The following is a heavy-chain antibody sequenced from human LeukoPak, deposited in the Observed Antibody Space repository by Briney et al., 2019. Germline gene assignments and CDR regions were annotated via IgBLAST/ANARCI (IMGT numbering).Heavy chain of an antibody. CDR1: GGSISSGGYS. CDR3: ARDTAMTGFDY. V-gene: IGHV4-30-2*01. CDR2: IYHSGST. D-gene: IGHD5-18*01. Sequence: SQTLSLTCAVSGGSISSGGYSWSWLRQPPGKGLEWIGYIYHSGSTYYNPSLKSRVTISVDRSKNQFSLKLSSVTAADTAVYYCARDTAMTGFDYWGQGTLVTVSS. J-gene: IGHJ4*02.